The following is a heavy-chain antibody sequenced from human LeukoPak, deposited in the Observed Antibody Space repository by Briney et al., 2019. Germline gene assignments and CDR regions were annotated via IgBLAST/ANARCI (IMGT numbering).Heavy chain of an antibody. V-gene: IGHV3-74*01. CDR2: ISTDAST. CDR1: GFTFSDYS. Sequence: PWGALRLSCAASGFTFSDYSFHWVRQAPGKGLVWVSRISTDASTTYADSVKGRFTISRDNAKDTLYLQMNSLRAEDTAVYYCTGHHQAYSRTYWGQGTLVTVSS. D-gene: IGHD6-13*01. J-gene: IGHJ4*02. CDR3: TGHHQAYSRTY.